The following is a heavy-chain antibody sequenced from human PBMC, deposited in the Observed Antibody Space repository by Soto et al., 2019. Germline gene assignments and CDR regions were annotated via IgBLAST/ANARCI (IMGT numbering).Heavy chain of an antibody. CDR1: GVSVSTGDYY. Sequence: QVQLQESGPGLVKPSQTLPLTCTVSGVSVSTGDYYWSWIRQPPGKGLEWIGHIYKDGSTFYNPSLKSRVSMSLDTSSNRFSLKVRSVTAADTALYYCAREGPSRLATGYHDSWGQGILVTVSS. J-gene: IGHJ4*02. V-gene: IGHV4-30-4*01. CDR3: AREGPSRLATGYHDS. CDR2: IYKDGST. D-gene: IGHD3-9*01.